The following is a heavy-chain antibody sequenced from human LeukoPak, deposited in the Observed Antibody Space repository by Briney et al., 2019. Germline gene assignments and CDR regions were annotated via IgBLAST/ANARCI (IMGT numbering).Heavy chain of an antibody. V-gene: IGHV3-23*01. CDR2: ISSSGGST. CDR1: GFTFSSYA. D-gene: IGHD3-9*01. CDR3: AKAQTPYDILTGFDY. J-gene: IGHJ4*02. Sequence: PGGSLRLSCAASGFTFSSYAMSWVRQAPGKGLEWVSAISSSGGSTYYADSVKGRFTISRDNSKNTLYLQMNSLRAEDTDVYYCAKAQTPYDILTGFDYWGQGTLVTVSS.